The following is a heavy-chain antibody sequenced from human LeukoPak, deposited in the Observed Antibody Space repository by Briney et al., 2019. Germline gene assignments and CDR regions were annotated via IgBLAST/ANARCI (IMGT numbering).Heavy chain of an antibody. CDR1: GFTFSSYA. CDR2: ISGSGGST. J-gene: IGHJ4*02. CDR3: AKDLADYGDYDY. Sequence: GGPLRLSCAASGFTFSSYAMSWVRQAPGKGLEWVSAISGSGGSTYYADSVKGRFTISRDNSKNTLYLQMNSLRAEDTAVYYCAKDLADYGDYDYWGQGTLVTVSS. D-gene: IGHD4-17*01. V-gene: IGHV3-23*01.